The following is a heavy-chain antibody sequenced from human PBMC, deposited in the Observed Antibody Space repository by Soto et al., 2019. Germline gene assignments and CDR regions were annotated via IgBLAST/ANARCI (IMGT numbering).Heavy chain of an antibody. Sequence: QVQLVQSGAEVKKPGASVKVSCKASGYTFTSYDINWVRQATGQGLEWMGWMNPNSGNTGYAQKFQGRVTMTRHTSISTVYMELSSLRSEDTAVYYCARGTDYDFWSGQYYYMDVWGKGTTVTVSS. CDR2: MNPNSGNT. V-gene: IGHV1-8*01. CDR3: ARGTDYDFWSGQYYYMDV. J-gene: IGHJ6*03. D-gene: IGHD3-3*01. CDR1: GYTFTSYD.